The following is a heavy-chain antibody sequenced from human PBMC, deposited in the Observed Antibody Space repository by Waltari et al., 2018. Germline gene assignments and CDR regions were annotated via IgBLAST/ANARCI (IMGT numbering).Heavy chain of an antibody. CDR2: IAANNANT. CDR3: ARVFDSSQYYYGSDY. Sequence: QVQLVQSGTEVKKPGASVKVSCKASGYTFSNYGVSWVRQAPGQGLEWVGWIAANNANTHSAPKLQGRVTMTTDTSTTTAYLELRSLTSDYTALYYCARVFDSSQYYYGSDYWGQGTLVTVSS. J-gene: IGHJ4*02. V-gene: IGHV1-18*01. D-gene: IGHD3-22*01. CDR1: GYTFSNYG.